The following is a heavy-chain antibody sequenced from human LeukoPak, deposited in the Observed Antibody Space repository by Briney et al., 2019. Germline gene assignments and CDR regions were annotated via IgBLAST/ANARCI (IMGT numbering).Heavy chain of an antibody. CDR1: GASISGSGYY. J-gene: IGHJ3*02. CDR3: ARGNWNDLPSPHAFDI. CDR2: IYDSGST. V-gene: IGHV4-39*07. Sequence: SETLSLTCTVSGASISGSGYYWGWIRQPPGKGLEWIGNIYDSGSTYYNPSLKSRVTISVDTSKNQFSLKLSSVTAADTAVYYCARGNWNDLPSPHAFDIWGQGTMVTVSS. D-gene: IGHD1-1*01.